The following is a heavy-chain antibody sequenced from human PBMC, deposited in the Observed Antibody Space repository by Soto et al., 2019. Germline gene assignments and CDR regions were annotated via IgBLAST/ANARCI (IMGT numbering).Heavy chain of an antibody. J-gene: IGHJ5*02. CDR3: ARVRESSTSGYWFEP. D-gene: IGHD2-2*01. V-gene: IGHV1-18*01. CDR2: ISAYNGNT. Sequence: VSLNVACKASGYTFTSYVISCVRQATGQGLEWMGWISAYNGNTNYAQKLQGRVTMTTDTSTSAAYMELRSLRSDDTAVYYCARVRESSTSGYWFEPWGQGTLVTVAS. CDR1: GYTFTSYV.